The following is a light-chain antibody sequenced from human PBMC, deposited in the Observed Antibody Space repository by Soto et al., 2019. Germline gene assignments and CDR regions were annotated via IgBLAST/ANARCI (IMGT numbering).Light chain of an antibody. CDR1: QYISNY. CDR3: QQSYSTPPT. V-gene: IGKV1-39*01. CDR2: TAS. Sequence: DIKMTQSPSSRSASVGDRVTITCRASQYISNYLNWYQQKSGTAPKLLIHTASTLQSGVPSRFIGRGSGPDFTLTISSVQPDDFAIYFCQQSYSTPPTFGQGTTLEIK. J-gene: IGKJ2*01.